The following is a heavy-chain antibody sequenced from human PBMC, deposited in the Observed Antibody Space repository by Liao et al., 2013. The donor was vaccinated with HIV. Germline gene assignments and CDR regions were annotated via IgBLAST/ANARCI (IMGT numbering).Heavy chain of an antibody. J-gene: IGHJ4*02. D-gene: IGHD4-23*01. Sequence: QVQLQESGPGLVKPSETLSLTCTVSGGSISSYYWSWIRQPPGKGLEWIGYIYYSGSTYYNPSLKSRVTISVDTSKNQFSLKLSSVTAADTAVYYCARLDYGGNSPIIDYWGQGTLVTVSS. CDR1: GGSISSYY. CDR3: ARLDYGGNSPIIDY. CDR2: IYYSGST. V-gene: IGHV4-59*08.